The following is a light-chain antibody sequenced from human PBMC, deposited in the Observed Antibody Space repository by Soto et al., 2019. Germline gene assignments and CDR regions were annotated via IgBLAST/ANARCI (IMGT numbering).Light chain of an antibody. J-gene: IGKJ5*01. V-gene: IGKV4-1*01. Sequence: DIVMTQSPDSLAVSLGESATINCKSSQSVLYSSNNKNYLAWYQQKPGQPPKLLIYWASTRESGVPDRFSGSGSGTDFTLTISSLHAEDVAVYYCQQYYSTPITCGQGTRREIK. CDR1: QSVLYSSNNKNY. CDR2: WAS. CDR3: QQYYSTPIT.